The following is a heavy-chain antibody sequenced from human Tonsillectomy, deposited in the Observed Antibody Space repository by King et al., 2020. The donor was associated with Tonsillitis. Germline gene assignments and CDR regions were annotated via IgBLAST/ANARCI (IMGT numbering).Heavy chain of an antibody. CDR1: GYNFASTW. Sequence: QLVQSGAEVKKPGESLKISCQGSGYNFASTWICWVRQMPGQGLEWMGIIYPGDSDTRYSPSFQGQVTISADTSIRPAYLHWSSLKASDTAIYYCARQGASVTRFYYYDHMDVWGNGTTVTVSS. D-gene: IGHD2-21*02. CDR2: IYPGDSDT. J-gene: IGHJ6*03. V-gene: IGHV5-51*01. CDR3: ARQGASVTRFYYYDHMDV.